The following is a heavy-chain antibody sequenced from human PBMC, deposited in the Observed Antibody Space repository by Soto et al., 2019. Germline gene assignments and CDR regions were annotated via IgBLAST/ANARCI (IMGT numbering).Heavy chain of an antibody. J-gene: IGHJ4*02. CDR2: ISYDGSNK. D-gene: IGHD6-19*01. CDR3: ARDRVAVAGNYYFDY. CDR1: GFTFSSYA. Sequence: PGGSLRLSCAASGFTFSSYAMHWVRQAPGKGLEWVAVISYDGSNKYYADSVKGRFTISRDNSKNTLYLQMNSLRAEDTAVYYCARDRVAVAGNYYFDYWGQGTLVTVSS. V-gene: IGHV3-30-3*01.